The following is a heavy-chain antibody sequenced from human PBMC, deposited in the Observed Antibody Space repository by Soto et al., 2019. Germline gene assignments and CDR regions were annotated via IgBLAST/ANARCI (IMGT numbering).Heavy chain of an antibody. Sequence: PSETLSLTCTVSGGSTSSYYWSWIRQPPGKGLEWIGYIYYSGSTNYNPSLKSRVTISVDTSKNQFSLKLSSVTAADTAVYYCARGITGYYFDYWGQGTLVTVSS. V-gene: IGHV4-59*01. J-gene: IGHJ4*02. CDR1: GGSTSSYY. CDR3: ARGITGYYFDY. D-gene: IGHD1-20*01. CDR2: IYYSGST.